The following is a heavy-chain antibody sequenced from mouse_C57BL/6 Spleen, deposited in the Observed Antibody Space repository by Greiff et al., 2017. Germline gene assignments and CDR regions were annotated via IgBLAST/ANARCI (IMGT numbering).Heavy chain of an antibody. J-gene: IGHJ4*01. Sequence: VQLQQPGAELVKPGASVKLSCKASGYTFTSYWMHWVKQRPGQGLEWIGMIHPNSGSTNYNEKFKSKATLTVDKSSSTAYMQLSSLTSENSAVYYCARSPITTGASMDYWGQGTSVTVSS. D-gene: IGHD1-2*01. CDR1: GYTFTSYW. CDR2: IHPNSGST. CDR3: ARSPITTGASMDY. V-gene: IGHV1-64*01.